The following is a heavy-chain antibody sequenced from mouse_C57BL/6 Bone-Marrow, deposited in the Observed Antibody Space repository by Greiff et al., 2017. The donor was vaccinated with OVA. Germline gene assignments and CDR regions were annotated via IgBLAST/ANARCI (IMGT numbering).Heavy chain of an antibody. Sequence: VQLQQPGAELVMPGASVKLSCKASGYTFTSYWMHWVKQRPGQGLEWIGEIDPSDSYTNSNQKFKGKSTLTVDKSSSTAYMQLSSLTSEDSAVYYCAREEGLRRWYFDVWGTGTTVTVSS. V-gene: IGHV1-69*01. D-gene: IGHD2-4*01. J-gene: IGHJ1*03. CDR2: IDPSDSYT. CDR3: AREEGLRRWYFDV. CDR1: GYTFTSYW.